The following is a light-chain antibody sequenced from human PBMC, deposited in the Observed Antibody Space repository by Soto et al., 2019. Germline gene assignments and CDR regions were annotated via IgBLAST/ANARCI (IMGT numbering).Light chain of an antibody. V-gene: IGKV1-5*03. CDR3: QHYNSYSEA. J-gene: IGKJ1*01. CDR2: KAS. Sequence: DIQMTQSPSTLSGSVGERVTITGRASQTISSWLAWYQQKPGKAPKLLIYKASTLKSGVPSRFSGSGSGTEFTLTISSLQPDDFATYYCQHYNSYSEAFGQGTKVDIK. CDR1: QTISSW.